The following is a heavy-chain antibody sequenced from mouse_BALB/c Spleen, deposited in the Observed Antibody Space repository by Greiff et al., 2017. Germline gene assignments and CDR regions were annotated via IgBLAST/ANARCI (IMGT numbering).Heavy chain of an antibody. CDR1: GFNIKDTY. V-gene: IGHV14-3*02. D-gene: IGHD2-2*01. CDR2: IDPANGNT. CDR3: ARSFYYGYDGGSWFAY. Sequence: VQLQQSGAELVKPGASVKLSCTASGFNIKDTYMHWVKQRPEQGLEWIGRIDPANGNTKYDPKFQGKATITADTSSNTAYLQLSSLTSEDTAVYYCARSFYYGYDGGSWFAYWGQGTLVTVSA. J-gene: IGHJ3*01.